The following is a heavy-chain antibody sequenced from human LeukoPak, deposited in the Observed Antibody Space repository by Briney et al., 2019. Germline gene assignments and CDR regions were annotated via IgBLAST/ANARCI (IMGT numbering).Heavy chain of an antibody. CDR2: ITGGGRT. CDR1: GFTFSAYA. J-gene: IGHJ4*02. V-gene: IGHV3-23*01. Sequence: PGGSLRLSCAASGFTFSAYALSWVRQAPGKGPEWVSAITGGGRTYYADSVRGRFTISRDSSKNTLYLQMNSLRAEDTAIYYCAKRGHYDSGPLRAPFEYWGRGTLVTVS. CDR3: AKRGHYDSGPLRAPFEY. D-gene: IGHD3-22*01.